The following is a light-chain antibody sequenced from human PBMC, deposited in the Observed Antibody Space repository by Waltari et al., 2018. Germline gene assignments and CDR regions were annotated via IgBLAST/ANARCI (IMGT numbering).Light chain of an antibody. CDR1: QNILYSSNNKNY. V-gene: IGKV4-1*01. CDR3: QQYYSTPFT. J-gene: IGKJ3*01. CDR2: WAS. Sequence: DIVMTQSPDSLAVSLGERDTITCKSSQNILYSSNNKNYLAWYQQRPGQPPKLLIYWASTRESGVPDRFSGGGSGTDFTLTISSLQAEDVAVYYCQQYYSTPFTFGPGNKVDIK.